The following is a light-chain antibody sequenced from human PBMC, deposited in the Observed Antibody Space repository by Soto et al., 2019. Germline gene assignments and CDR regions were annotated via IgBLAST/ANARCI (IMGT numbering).Light chain of an antibody. J-gene: IGLJ3*02. V-gene: IGLV6-57*02. CDR2: EDN. CDR3: QSYDSSNYWV. CDR1: SGSIASNY. Sequence: NFMLTQPHSVSESPGKTVTISCTSSSGSIASNYVQWYQQRPGSAPTTVIYEDNQRPSGVPDRFSGSIDSSSNSASLTISGLKTEDEADYYCQSYDSSNYWVFGGGTKVTVL.